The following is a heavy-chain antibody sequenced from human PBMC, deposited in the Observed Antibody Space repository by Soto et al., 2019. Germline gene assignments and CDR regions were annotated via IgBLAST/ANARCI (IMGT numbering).Heavy chain of an antibody. CDR1: GYTFTGYY. J-gene: IGHJ6*02. D-gene: IGHD5-12*01. V-gene: IGHV1-2*02. Sequence: SVKVSCKASGYTFTGYYMHWVRQAPVQGLEWMGWINPNSGGTNYAQKFQGRVTMTRDTSISTAYMELSRLRSDDTAVYYCAREEVDIVATGLYYYYGMDVWGQGTTVTVSS. CDR2: INPNSGGT. CDR3: AREEVDIVATGLYYYYGMDV.